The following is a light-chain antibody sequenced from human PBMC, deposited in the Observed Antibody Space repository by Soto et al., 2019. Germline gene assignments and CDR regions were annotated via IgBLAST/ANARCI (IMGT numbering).Light chain of an antibody. CDR2: EVT. V-gene: IGLV2-14*01. Sequence: QSVLTQPASVSGSPGQSIAISCTGTSSDVGGYDCVSWYQQHPDKAPKLIIYEVTKRPSGVSNRFSGSKSGNTASLTISGLQPDDEADYYCSSHTSGDTRVFGSGTKVTVL. J-gene: IGLJ1*01. CDR1: SSDVGGYDC. CDR3: SSHTSGDTRV.